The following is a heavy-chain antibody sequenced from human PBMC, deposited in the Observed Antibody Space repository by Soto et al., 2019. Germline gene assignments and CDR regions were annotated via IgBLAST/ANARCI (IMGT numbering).Heavy chain of an antibody. D-gene: IGHD3-16*02. CDR1: GFTFSSYA. V-gene: IGHV3-23*01. CDR3: AKGYIWGSYRYTPLDAFDI. Sequence: PGGSLRLSCAASGFTFSSYAMSWVRQAPGKGLEWVSAISGSGGSTYYADSVKGRFTISRDNSKNTLYLQMNSLRAEDTAVYYCAKGYIWGSYRYTPLDAFDIWGQGTMVTVSS. CDR2: ISGSGGST. J-gene: IGHJ3*02.